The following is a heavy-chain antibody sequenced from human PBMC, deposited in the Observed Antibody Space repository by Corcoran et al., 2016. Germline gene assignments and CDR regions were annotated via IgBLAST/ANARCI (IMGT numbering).Heavy chain of an antibody. CDR3: ARDSGSWSVDY. CDR2: IDPRSGSA. D-gene: IGHD6-13*01. J-gene: IGHJ4*02. CDR1: GYTFSSYN. V-gene: IGHV1-46*01. Sequence: QVHLVQSGAEVKKPGASVKVSCQAPGYTFSSYNMQWVRQAPGQGLEWMGIIDPRSGSATYAQKFQGRVTMTRDTSTSTVYMELSSRRLEDTAVYYCARDSGSWSVDYWGQGTLVTVSS.